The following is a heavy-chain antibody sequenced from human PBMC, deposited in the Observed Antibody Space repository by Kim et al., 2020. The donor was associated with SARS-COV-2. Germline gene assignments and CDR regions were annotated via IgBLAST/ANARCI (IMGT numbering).Heavy chain of an antibody. CDR1: GYTFTSYG. Sequence: ASVKVSCKASGYTFTSYGISWVRQAPGQGLEWMGWISAYNGNTNYAQKLQGRVTMTTDTSTSTAYMELRSLRSDETAVYYCARDHYDSSGPEPAHWSQGTLVTVSS. CDR2: ISAYNGNT. V-gene: IGHV1-18*01. CDR3: ARDHYDSSGPEPAH. J-gene: IGHJ4*02. D-gene: IGHD3-22*01.